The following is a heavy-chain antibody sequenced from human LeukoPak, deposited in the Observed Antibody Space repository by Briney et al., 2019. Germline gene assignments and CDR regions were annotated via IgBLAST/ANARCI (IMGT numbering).Heavy chain of an antibody. Sequence: GGSLRLSCAASGFTVSNAWMSWVRQAPWKGLEWVCRIKSKSNCGITDYAAPVKSRFTISRDDSNNTLYLEMNSLKTEDTAMYYCTTDGGRYCGGDCSFDYWGQGTLVTVSS. V-gene: IGHV3-15*01. J-gene: IGHJ4*02. CDR3: TTDGGRYCGGDCSFDY. CDR2: IKSKSNCGIT. CDR1: GFTVSNAW. D-gene: IGHD2-21*02.